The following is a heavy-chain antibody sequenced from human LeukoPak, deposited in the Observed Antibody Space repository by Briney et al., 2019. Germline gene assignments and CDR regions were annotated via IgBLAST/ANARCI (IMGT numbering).Heavy chain of an antibody. Sequence: PSETLSLTCAVYGGSFSGYYWSWIRQPPGKGLEWIGEINHSGSTNYNPSLKGRVTISVDTSKNQFSLKLSSVTAADTAVYYCARSARGYYYYYYMDVWGKGTTVTVSS. CDR3: ARSARGYYYYYYMDV. V-gene: IGHV4-34*01. CDR2: INHSGST. J-gene: IGHJ6*03. CDR1: GGSFSGYY. D-gene: IGHD3-10*01.